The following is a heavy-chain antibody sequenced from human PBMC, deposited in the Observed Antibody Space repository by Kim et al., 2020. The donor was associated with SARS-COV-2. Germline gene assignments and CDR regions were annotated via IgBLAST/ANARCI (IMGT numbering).Heavy chain of an antibody. CDR3: ARGLYYDSSGYPDY. J-gene: IGHJ4*02. V-gene: IGHV4-34*01. CDR1: GGSFSGYY. Sequence: SETLSLTCAVYGGSFSGYYWSWIRQPPGKGLEWIGEINHSGSTNYNPSLKSRVTISVDTSKNQFSLKLSSVTAADTAVYYCARGLYYDSSGYPDYWGQGTPVTVSS. D-gene: IGHD3-22*01. CDR2: INHSGST.